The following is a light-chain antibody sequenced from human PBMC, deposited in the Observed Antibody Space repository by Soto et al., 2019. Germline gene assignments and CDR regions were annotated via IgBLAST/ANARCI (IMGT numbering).Light chain of an antibody. CDR3: QQYQTYAT. V-gene: IGKV1-5*01. CDR1: QSIRSL. CDR2: DAS. J-gene: IGKJ5*01. Sequence: DIQMTHSPSTLSASVADRVTVTCRASQSIRSLLAWYQQKPGKAPKALIYDASSLGSGVPSRFSGSGSGTEFTLTISSLQPDDFATYYCQQYQTYATFGQGTRLEIK.